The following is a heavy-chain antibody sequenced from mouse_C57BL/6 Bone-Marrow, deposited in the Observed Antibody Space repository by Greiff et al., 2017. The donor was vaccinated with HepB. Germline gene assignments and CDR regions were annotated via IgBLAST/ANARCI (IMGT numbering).Heavy chain of an antibody. CDR3: ARIYYPSWFAY. D-gene: IGHD1-1*01. CDR2: INPNNGGT. J-gene: IGHJ3*01. V-gene: IGHV1-26*01. Sequence: VQLQQSGPELVKPGASVKISCKASGYTFTDYYMNWVKQRHGKSLEWIGDINPNNGGTSYNQKFTGKATSTVDKSSSTAYMELRSLTSEDSAVYYCARIYYPSWFAYWGQGTLVTVSA. CDR1: GYTFTDYY.